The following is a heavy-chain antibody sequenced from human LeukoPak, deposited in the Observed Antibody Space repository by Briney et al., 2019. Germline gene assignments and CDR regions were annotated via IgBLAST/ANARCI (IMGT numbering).Heavy chain of an antibody. V-gene: IGHV4-61*02. CDR3: ARRDSSGYYLGAFDI. CDR2: IYTSGST. J-gene: IGHJ3*02. D-gene: IGHD3-22*01. Sequence: SQTLSLTCTVSGGSISSGSYYWSCIRQPAGKGLEWIGRIYTSGSTNYNPSLKSRVTISVDTSKNQFSLKLSSVTAADTAVYYCARRDSSGYYLGAFDIWGQGTMVTVSS. CDR1: GGSISSGSYY.